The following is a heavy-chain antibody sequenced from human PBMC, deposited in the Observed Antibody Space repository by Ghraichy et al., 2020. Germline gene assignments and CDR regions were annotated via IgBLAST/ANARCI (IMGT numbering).Heavy chain of an antibody. CDR3: AREVTGYYYSYFDY. CDR1: GGSISSGGYY. Sequence: SETLSLTCTVSGGSISSGGYYWSWIRQHPGKGLEWIGYIYYSGSTYYNPSLKSRVTISVDTSKNQFSLKLSSVTAADTAVYYCAREVTGYYYSYFDYWGQGTLVTVSS. J-gene: IGHJ4*02. D-gene: IGHD3-9*01. V-gene: IGHV4-31*03. CDR2: IYYSGST.